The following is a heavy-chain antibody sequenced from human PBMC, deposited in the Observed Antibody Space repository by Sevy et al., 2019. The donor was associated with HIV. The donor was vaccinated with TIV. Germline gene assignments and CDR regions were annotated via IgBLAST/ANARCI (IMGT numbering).Heavy chain of an antibody. CDR3: TRSYDSSGYLYYFDY. J-gene: IGHJ4*02. D-gene: IGHD3-22*01. CDR2: IYPGDSDT. V-gene: IGHV5-51*01. CDR1: GYSFINYW. Sequence: GESLKISCKGSGYSFINYWIGWVRQMPGKGLEWMGIIYPGDSDTRYSTSFQGQVTISVDKSISTAYLQWSSLKASDTAMYYCTRSYDSSGYLYYFDYWGQGTLVTVSS.